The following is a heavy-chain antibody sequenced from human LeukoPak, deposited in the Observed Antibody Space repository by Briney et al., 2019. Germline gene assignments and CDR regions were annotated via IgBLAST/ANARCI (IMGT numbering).Heavy chain of an antibody. V-gene: IGHV3-53*05. CDR1: GFTVRSNY. Sequence: GGSLRLSCAASGFTVRSNYMSWVRQAPGKGLEWVSLIYSGSSTYYADSVRGRFTISRDNSKNTLYLQMNSLGAEDTAVYYCAKDWAYSGNYYYFDHWGQGTLVTVSS. CDR3: AKDWAYSGNYYYFDH. CDR2: IYSGSST. D-gene: IGHD1-26*01. J-gene: IGHJ4*02.